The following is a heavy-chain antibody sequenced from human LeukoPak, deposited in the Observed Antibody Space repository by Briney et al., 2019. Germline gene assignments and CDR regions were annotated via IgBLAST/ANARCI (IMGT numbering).Heavy chain of an antibody. CDR3: ARAFQILSTRAVDY. D-gene: IGHD3-9*01. V-gene: IGHV1-2*02. CDR2: INPNSGGT. CDR1: GYTFTDYY. Sequence: AASVKVSCKASGYTFTDYYIHWVRQAPGQGLEWMGWINPNSGGTNYAQNFQGRVTMTRDTAISTAFMELSRLISDDTAVYYCARAFQILSTRAVDYWGQGTLLTVSS. J-gene: IGHJ4*02.